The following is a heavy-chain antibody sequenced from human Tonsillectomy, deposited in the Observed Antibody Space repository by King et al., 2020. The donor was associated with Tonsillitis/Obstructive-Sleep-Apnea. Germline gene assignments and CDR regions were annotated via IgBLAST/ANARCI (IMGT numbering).Heavy chain of an antibody. CDR1: GGSFSGYY. CDR3: ASGPRLLLFGEFLKLDY. V-gene: IGHV4-34*01. Sequence: VQLPQWGAGLLKPSETLSLTCAVYGGSFSGYYWSWIRQPPGKGLEWIGEINHSGSTNYNPSLKSRVTISVYTSKNQFSLKLSSVTAADTAVYYCASGPRLLLFGEFLKLDYWGQGTLVTVSS. CDR2: INHSGST. J-gene: IGHJ4*02. D-gene: IGHD3-10*01.